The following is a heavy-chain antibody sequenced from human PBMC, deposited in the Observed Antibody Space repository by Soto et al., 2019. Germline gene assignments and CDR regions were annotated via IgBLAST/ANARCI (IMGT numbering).Heavy chain of an antibody. D-gene: IGHD3-16*02. CDR3: ARDSNVIPVEDYFDY. J-gene: IGHJ4*02. Sequence: ASVKVSCKASGYTFTSYAMHWVRQAPGQRLEWMGWINAGNGNTKYSQKFQGRVTITRDTSASTAYMELSSLRSEDTAVYYCARDSNVIPVEDYFDYWGQGTLVTVSS. CDR1: GYTFTSYA. CDR2: INAGNGNT. V-gene: IGHV1-3*01.